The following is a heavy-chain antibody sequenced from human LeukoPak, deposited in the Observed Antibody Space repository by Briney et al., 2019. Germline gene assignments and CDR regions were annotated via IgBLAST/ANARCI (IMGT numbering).Heavy chain of an antibody. CDR3: ARGRMGYYFDY. CDR2: IYYSGST. Sequence: SETLSLTCTVSGGSISSYYWSWIRQPPGKGLEWIGYIYYSGSTNYNPSLKSRVTISVDTTKNQFSLKLSSVTAADTAVYYCARGRMGYYFDYWGQGTLVTVSS. CDR1: GGSISSYY. V-gene: IGHV4-59*01. D-gene: IGHD2-8*01. J-gene: IGHJ4*02.